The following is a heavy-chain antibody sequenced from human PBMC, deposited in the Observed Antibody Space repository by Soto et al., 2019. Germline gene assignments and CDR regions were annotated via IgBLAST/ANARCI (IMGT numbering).Heavy chain of an antibody. D-gene: IGHD2-2*01. V-gene: IGHV4-30-4*01. CDR3: AREGTPPVYYFDF. Sequence: QVQLQESGPGLVKPSQTLSLTCSVSGGSISAGNYYWSWIRQPPGKGLEWIGYIYYTGSTYYNPSLQSRVSISVDTSKNQFSLRLSSVTAADTAVYYCAREGTPPVYYFDFWGQGTLVSVSS. CDR2: IYYTGST. J-gene: IGHJ4*02. CDR1: GGSISAGNYY.